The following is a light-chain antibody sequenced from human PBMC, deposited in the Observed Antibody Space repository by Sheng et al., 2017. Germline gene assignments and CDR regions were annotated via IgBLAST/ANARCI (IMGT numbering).Light chain of an antibody. Sequence: EAVMTQSPATLSVSPGERATLSCRASQSVGGDVAWYQQKPGQAPRLLIFGAITRGTGVPARFSAVGSGTEFTLTISRLQSEDFAVYYCQQYNHWPATFGGGTRV. CDR1: QSVGGD. CDR3: QQYNHWPAT. CDR2: GAI. J-gene: IGKJ4*01. V-gene: IGKV3-15*01.